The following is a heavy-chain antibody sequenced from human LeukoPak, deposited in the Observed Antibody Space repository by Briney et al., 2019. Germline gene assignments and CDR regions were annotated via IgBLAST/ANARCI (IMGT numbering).Heavy chain of an antibody. CDR2: IHYSGST. V-gene: IGHV4-59*01. CDR1: GGSISSYY. J-gene: IGHJ2*01. Sequence: SETLSLTCTVSGGSISSYYWSWIRQPPGKGLEWIGYIHYSGSTNYNPSLKSRVTISVDTSKNQFSLKLSSVTAADTAVYYCARALAAAGNRHFDLWGRGTLVTVSS. D-gene: IGHD6-13*01. CDR3: ARALAAAGNRHFDL.